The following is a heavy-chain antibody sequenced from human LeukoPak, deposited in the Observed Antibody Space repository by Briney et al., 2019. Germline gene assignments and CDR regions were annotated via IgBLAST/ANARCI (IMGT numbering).Heavy chain of an antibody. V-gene: IGHV3-30*18. CDR3: AKDRDGSGSYYATDLYY. CDR2: ISYDGSNK. D-gene: IGHD3-10*01. Sequence: GGSLRLSCGASGFXFSSYGIHWVREAPGKGLEWVAVISYDGSNKYYADSVKGRFTISRDNSKNTLYLQMNSLRAEDTAVYYCAKDRDGSGSYYATDLYYWGQGTLVTVSS. J-gene: IGHJ4*02. CDR1: GFXFSSYG.